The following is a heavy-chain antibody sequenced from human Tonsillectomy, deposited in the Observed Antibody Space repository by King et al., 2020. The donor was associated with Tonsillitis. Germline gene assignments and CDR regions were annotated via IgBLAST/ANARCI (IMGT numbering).Heavy chain of an antibody. CDR3: ARSDRSSNGYRDAFDI. Sequence: HVQLQESGPGLVKPSQTLSLTCTVSGGSISSGGYYWSWIRQPPGKGLEWIAYIYSSGSTYYNPSLKSRVSMSVDTSKNQFSLKLSSVTAADTAVYYCARSDRSSNGYRDAFDIWGQGTIVTVSS. D-gene: IGHD2-2*01. V-gene: IGHV4-30-4*01. J-gene: IGHJ3*02. CDR1: GGSISSGGYY. CDR2: IYSSGST.